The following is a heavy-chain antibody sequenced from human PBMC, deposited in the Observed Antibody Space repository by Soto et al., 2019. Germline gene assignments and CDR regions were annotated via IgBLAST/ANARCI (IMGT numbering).Heavy chain of an antibody. D-gene: IGHD6-19*01. CDR1: GLTFSSFW. CDR3: ARGRASGWSSAFDI. Sequence: GGSLRLSCAASGLTFSSFWMGWVRKTPGKGLQWVANIKQDGSEKYYVDSVKGRFTISRDNAKNSLYLQMNSLRAEDTAVFYCARGRASGWSSAFDIWGQGTMVTVSS. V-gene: IGHV3-7*01. J-gene: IGHJ3*02. CDR2: IKQDGSEK.